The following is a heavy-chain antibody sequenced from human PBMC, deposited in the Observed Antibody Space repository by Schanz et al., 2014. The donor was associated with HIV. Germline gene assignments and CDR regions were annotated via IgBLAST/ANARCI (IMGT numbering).Heavy chain of an antibody. Sequence: EVQLVESGGGLVQPGGSLRLSCVASAFSFSSYSMNWVRQAPGKGLEWVSYISSGGDTITYADSVKGRFTISRDNAKNSLFLQMSSLRDEDTAVYYCARDHRWAFEIWGQGTMVTVSS. CDR2: ISSGGDTI. V-gene: IGHV3-48*02. D-gene: IGHD3-16*02. J-gene: IGHJ3*02. CDR1: AFSFSSYS. CDR3: ARDHRWAFEI.